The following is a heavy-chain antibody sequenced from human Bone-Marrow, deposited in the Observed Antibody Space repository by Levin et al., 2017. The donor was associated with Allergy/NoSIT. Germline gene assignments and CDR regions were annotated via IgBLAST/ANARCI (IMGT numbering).Heavy chain of an antibody. Sequence: GESLKISCAASGFTFDDYTMHWVRQAPGKGLEWVSLISWDGGSTYYADSVKGRFTISRDNSKNSLYLQMNSLRTEDTALYYCATGSYYDILTGYSAEYFQHWGQGTLVTVSS. CDR1: GFTFDDYT. CDR3: ATGSYYDILTGYSAEYFQH. V-gene: IGHV3-43*01. CDR2: ISWDGGST. D-gene: IGHD3-9*01. J-gene: IGHJ1*01.